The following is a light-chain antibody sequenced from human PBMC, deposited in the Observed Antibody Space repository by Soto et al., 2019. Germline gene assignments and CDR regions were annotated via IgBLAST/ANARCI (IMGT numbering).Light chain of an antibody. J-gene: IGLJ3*02. CDR3: QSYDSSLSGVV. CDR1: SSNIGADYD. V-gene: IGLV1-40*01. CDR2: GNS. Sequence: QPVLTQPPSVSGAPGQRVTISCTGSSSNIGADYDVHWYQQLPGTAPKLLIYGNSNRPSGVPDRFSGSKSGTSASLAITGLQPEDEADYYCQSYDSSLSGVVFGGGTKLTVL.